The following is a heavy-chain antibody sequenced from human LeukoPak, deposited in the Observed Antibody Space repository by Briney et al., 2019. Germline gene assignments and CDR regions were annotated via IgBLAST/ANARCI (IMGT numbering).Heavy chain of an antibody. CDR3: VKDLRSDFMGVLSRYLSY. V-gene: IGHV3-64D*09. J-gene: IGHJ4*02. Sequence: PGGSLRLSCSASGFTFSSFAMHWVRQALGKGLEYVAAISRNGGSTYYADSVKGRFTISRDNSKSTLYLQMSSLRAEDTAVYLCVKDLRSDFMGVLSRYLSYWGQGTLVTVSS. CDR1: GFTFSSFA. CDR2: ISRNGGST. D-gene: IGHD2/OR15-2a*01.